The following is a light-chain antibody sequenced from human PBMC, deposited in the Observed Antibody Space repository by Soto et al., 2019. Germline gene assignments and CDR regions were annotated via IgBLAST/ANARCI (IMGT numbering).Light chain of an antibody. CDR2: EVS. CDR1: RTDVGGYNF. V-gene: IGLV2-14*01. CDR3: CSYVSSKTYV. J-gene: IGLJ1*01. Sequence: QSALTQPASVYGSPGQSTTLSCTGTRTDVGGYNFVSWYQQHPGKAPKVIIYEVSNRPSGVSDRFSGSKSDNTASLTISGLQAEDEAYYYCCSYVSSKTYVFGAGAKVTVL.